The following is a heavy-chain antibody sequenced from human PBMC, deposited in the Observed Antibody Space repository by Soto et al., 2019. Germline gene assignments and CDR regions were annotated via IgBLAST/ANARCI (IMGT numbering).Heavy chain of an antibody. V-gene: IGHV4-34*01. Sequence: TLSLTCAVYGGSFSGYYWSWIRQPPGKGLEWIGEINHSGSTDYNPSLKSRVTISVDTSKNQFSLKLSSVTAADTAVYYCARVYNWNFQFDYWGQGTLVTVSS. CDR2: INHSGST. CDR3: ARVYNWNFQFDY. D-gene: IGHD1-7*01. J-gene: IGHJ4*02. CDR1: GGSFSGYY.